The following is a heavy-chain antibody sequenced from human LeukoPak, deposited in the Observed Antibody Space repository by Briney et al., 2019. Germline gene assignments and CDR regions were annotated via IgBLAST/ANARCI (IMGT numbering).Heavy chain of an antibody. Sequence: SETLSLTCTVSGGSINSGTHYWGWIRQPPGKGLEWIGSIYYSGSTYYNPSLKSRVTISIDTSKNQFSLNLSSVTAADTAVYYCARDAGGRGLPGGDAFDIWGQGTMVTVSS. J-gene: IGHJ3*02. CDR2: IYYSGST. D-gene: IGHD7-27*01. CDR1: GGSINSGTHY. CDR3: ARDAGGRGLPGGDAFDI. V-gene: IGHV4-39*07.